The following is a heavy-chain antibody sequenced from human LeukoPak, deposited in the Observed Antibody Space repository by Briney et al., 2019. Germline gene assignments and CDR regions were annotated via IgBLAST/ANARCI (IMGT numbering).Heavy chain of an antibody. J-gene: IGHJ5*02. V-gene: IGHV7-4-1*02. Sequence: ASVKVSCKASGYTFTSYAMNWVRQTPGQELEWMGWINTNTGNPTYAQGFTGRFVFSLDTSVSTAYLQISSLKAEDTAVYYCARGYSSSWYKVTGDWFDPWGQGTLVTVSS. D-gene: IGHD6-13*01. CDR2: INTNTGNP. CDR1: GYTFTSYA. CDR3: ARGYSSSWYKVTGDWFDP.